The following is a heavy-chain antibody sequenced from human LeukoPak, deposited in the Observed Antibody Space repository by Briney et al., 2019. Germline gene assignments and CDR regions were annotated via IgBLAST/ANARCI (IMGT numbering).Heavy chain of an antibody. CDR1: GITFSNYA. J-gene: IGHJ4*02. V-gene: IGHV3-23*01. CDR3: AKDPPQYDYDTSDHDY. CDR2: ISGSGSST. Sequence: GGSLRLSCAASGITFSNYAMSWVRQAPVKGLEWVSAISGSGSSTYYTDSVKGRFTISRDNSKNTLYLQMNGLRAEDTAVYYCAKDPPQYDYDTSDHDYWGQGTLVTVSS. D-gene: IGHD3-22*01.